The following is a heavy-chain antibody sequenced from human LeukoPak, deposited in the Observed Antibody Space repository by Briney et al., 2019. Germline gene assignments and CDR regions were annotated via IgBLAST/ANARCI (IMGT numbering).Heavy chain of an antibody. Sequence: ASVKVSCKASGYTFSDYYMQWVRQAPGQGLEWMGWINPNSGGANYGQKFQGRVTLTRATSISTAYMELSRLRSDDTAVYYCARDEHITARPTVDYWGQGTLVTVSS. J-gene: IGHJ4*02. V-gene: IGHV1-2*02. CDR1: GYTFSDYY. CDR2: INPNSGGA. CDR3: ARDEHITARPTVDY. D-gene: IGHD6-6*01.